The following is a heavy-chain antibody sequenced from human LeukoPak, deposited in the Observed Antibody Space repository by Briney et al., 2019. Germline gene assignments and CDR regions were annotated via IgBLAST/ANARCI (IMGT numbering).Heavy chain of an antibody. CDR2: FYYTGST. CDR3: ARRAGVDYYGLDV. Sequence: PSETLFLTCTVSGGSISSRNYYWGWIRQPPGKGLEWIGSFYYTGSTYYNPSLKSRVTISVDTSKNQFSLKLNSVTVADTAVCYCARRAGVDYYGLDVWGQGTTVTVSS. CDR1: GGSISSRNYY. J-gene: IGHJ6*02. D-gene: IGHD6-25*01. V-gene: IGHV4-39*01.